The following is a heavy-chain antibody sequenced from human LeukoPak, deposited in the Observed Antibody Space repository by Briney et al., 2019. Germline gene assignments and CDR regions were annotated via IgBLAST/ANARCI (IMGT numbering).Heavy chain of an antibody. J-gene: IGHJ4*02. Sequence: SETLSLTCTVSGGSISSYYWGWIRQSPGKGLEWIGRIYGRASTSYNPSLMNRVTMSVDTSKNHFSLQLTSVTAADTAVYYCARYDSRGSASTKFDYWGPGIQVTVSS. CDR2: IYGRAST. V-gene: IGHV4-59*04. D-gene: IGHD3-3*01. CDR3: ARYDSRGSASTKFDY. CDR1: GGSISSYY.